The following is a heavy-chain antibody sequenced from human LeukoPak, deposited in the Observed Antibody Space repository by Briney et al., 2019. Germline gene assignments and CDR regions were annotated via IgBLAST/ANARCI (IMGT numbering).Heavy chain of an antibody. J-gene: IGHJ5*02. CDR1: GGTFSSYA. V-gene: IGHV1-69*13. CDR2: TILIFGTA. Sequence: SVKVSCKASGGTFSSYAITWGRQAPGQGLEWLGGTILIFGTANYAQKFQGRGTIPADESTSTAYMELSNLRSEGTAVCYCAREARMAAAGPPDWFDGWGQGTLVTVSS. D-gene: IGHD6-13*01. CDR3: AREARMAAAGPPDWFDG.